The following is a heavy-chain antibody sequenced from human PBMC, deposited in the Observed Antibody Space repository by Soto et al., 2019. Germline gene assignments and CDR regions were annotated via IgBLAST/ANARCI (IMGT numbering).Heavy chain of an antibody. J-gene: IGHJ6*02. CDR1: GFTFDDYA. V-gene: IGHV3-9*01. Sequence: GGSLRLSCAASGFTFDDYAMHWVRQAPGKGLEWVSGISWNSGSIGYADSVKGRFTISRDNAKNSLYLQMNSLRAEDTALYYCAKTLPSTTLYYYYGMDVWGQGTTVTVSS. CDR2: ISWNSGSI. CDR3: AKTLPSTTLYYYYGMDV. D-gene: IGHD4-17*01.